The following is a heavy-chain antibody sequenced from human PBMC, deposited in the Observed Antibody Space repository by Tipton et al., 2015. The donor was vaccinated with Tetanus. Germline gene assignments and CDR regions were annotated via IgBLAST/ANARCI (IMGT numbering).Heavy chain of an antibody. CDR3: AREAGLRCGRCFSGDFDN. V-gene: IGHV3-33*01. Sequence: SLRLSCAASGFIFSSYGIHWVRQAPGKGLEWVAVSWYDGTDKYYADSVKGRFTLSRDNSKSTLYLEMNSLRAEDTALYYCAREAGLRCGRCFSGDFDNWGQGTQVTVSS. D-gene: IGHD6-19*01. CDR2: SWYDGTDK. J-gene: IGHJ4*02. CDR1: GFIFSSYG.